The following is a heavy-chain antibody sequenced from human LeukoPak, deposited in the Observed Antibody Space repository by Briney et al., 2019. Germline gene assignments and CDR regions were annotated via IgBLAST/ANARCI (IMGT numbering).Heavy chain of an antibody. Sequence: SETLSLTCTVAGRSISSYYWSWIRQPAGKGLDWIGRIYTSGSTNYNPSLKSRVTISVDTSKNQFSLKLSSVTAADTAVYYCARTYCSSTSCYTLGNYMDVWGKGTTVTISS. CDR3: ARTYCSSTSCYTLGNYMDV. CDR2: IYTSGST. CDR1: GRSISSYY. J-gene: IGHJ6*03. V-gene: IGHV4-4*07. D-gene: IGHD2-2*02.